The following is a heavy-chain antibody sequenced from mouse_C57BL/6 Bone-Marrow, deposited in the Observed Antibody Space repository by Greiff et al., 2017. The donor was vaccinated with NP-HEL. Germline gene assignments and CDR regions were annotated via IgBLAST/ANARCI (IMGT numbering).Heavy chain of an antibody. CDR2: INYDGSST. CDR3: ARDAHGDYFDY. V-gene: IGHV5-16*01. Sequence: EVQLVESEGGLVQPGSSMKLSCTASGFTFSDYYMAWVRQVPEKGLEWVANINYDGSSTYYLDSLKSRFIISRDNAKNILYLQMSSLKSEDTATYYCARDAHGDYFDYWGQGTTLTVSS. CDR1: GFTFSDYY. J-gene: IGHJ2*01.